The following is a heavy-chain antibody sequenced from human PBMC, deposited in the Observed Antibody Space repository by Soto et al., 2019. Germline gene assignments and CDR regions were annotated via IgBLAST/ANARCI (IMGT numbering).Heavy chain of an antibody. Sequence: QVQLVESGGGVVQPGRSLRLSCAASGFTFSSYGMHWVRQAPGKGLEWVAVISYDGSNKYYADSVKGRFTISRDNSKNTLYLQMNSLRAEDTAVYYCAKDRDTAMVTRYFDYWGQGTLVTVSS. CDR3: AKDRDTAMVTRYFDY. V-gene: IGHV3-30*18. CDR1: GFTFSSYG. J-gene: IGHJ4*02. D-gene: IGHD5-18*01. CDR2: ISYDGSNK.